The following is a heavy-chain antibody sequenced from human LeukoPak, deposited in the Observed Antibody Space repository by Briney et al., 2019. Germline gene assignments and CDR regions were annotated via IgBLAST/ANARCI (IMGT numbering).Heavy chain of an antibody. CDR1: GFTFSSYS. Sequence: GGSLRLSCAASGFTFSSYSMNWVRQAPGKGLEWVSSISSSGSYIYYADSVKGRFTISRDNAKNSLYLQMNSLRAEDTAVYYCARDQRYSYGYDYWGQGTLVTVSS. D-gene: IGHD5-18*01. J-gene: IGHJ4*02. V-gene: IGHV3-21*01. CDR2: ISSSGSYI. CDR3: ARDQRYSYGYDY.